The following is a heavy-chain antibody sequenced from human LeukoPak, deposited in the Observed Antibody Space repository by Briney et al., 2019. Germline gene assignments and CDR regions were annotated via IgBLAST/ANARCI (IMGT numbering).Heavy chain of an antibody. V-gene: IGHV3-23*01. Sequence: PGGSLRPSCAASGFTFSSYAMSWVRQAPGKGLEWVSAISGTGGTTHYADSVKGRFTISRDTSKNTLYIQMNSLRAEDTAIYYCAKMDYYNSGGPDSWGQGTLVTVSS. D-gene: IGHD3-10*01. CDR3: AKMDYYNSGGPDS. J-gene: IGHJ5*01. CDR1: GFTFSSYA. CDR2: ISGTGGTT.